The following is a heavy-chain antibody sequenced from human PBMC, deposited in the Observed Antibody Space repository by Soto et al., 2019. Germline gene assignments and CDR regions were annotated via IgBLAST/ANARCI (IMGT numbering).Heavy chain of an antibody. J-gene: IGHJ6*02. CDR2: KNYRSKWYN. V-gene: IGHV6-1*01. CDR1: VDSQSSISTV. CDR3: ARSWRAPGMDV. Sequence: SLTHSLTCALSVDSQSSISTVWNWIRQSPSRGLEWQGRKNYRSKWYNDYALSVKSRITSNPYTSKNQFSLQLNSVTPEDTAVYYCARSWRAPGMDVWGQGTTVTVSS.